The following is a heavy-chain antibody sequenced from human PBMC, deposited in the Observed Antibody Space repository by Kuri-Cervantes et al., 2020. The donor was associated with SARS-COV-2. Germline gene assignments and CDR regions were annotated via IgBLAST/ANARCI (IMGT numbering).Heavy chain of an antibody. CDR2: IIPIFGTA. CDR1: GGTFSSYA. CDR3: ARVVTYYDFWSGYYTNAFVI. D-gene: IGHD3-3*01. V-gene: IGHV1-69*05. Sequence: SVKVSCKASGGTFSSYAISWVRQAPGQGLEWMGGIIPIFGTANYAQKFQGRVTITTDESTSTAYMELSSLRSEDTAVYYCARVVTYYDFWSGYYTNAFVIWGQGTMVTVSS. J-gene: IGHJ3*02.